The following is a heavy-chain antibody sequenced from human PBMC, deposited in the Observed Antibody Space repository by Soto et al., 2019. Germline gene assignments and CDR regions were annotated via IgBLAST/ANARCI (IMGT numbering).Heavy chain of an antibody. CDR2: ISYDGSNK. CDR3: AKALASTFYFDY. J-gene: IGHJ4*02. CDR1: GFTFSSYG. D-gene: IGHD2-2*01. Sequence: GGSLRLSCAASGFTFSSYGMHWVRQAPGKGLEWVAVISYDGSNKYYADSVKGRFTISRDNSKNTLYLQMNSLRAEDTAVYYCAKALASTFYFDYWGQGTLVTVSS. V-gene: IGHV3-30*18.